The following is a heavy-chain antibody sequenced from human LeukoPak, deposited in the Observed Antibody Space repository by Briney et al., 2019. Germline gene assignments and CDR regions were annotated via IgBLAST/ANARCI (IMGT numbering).Heavy chain of an antibody. CDR2: IYSGGST. Sequence: PGGSLRLSCAASGFTVSNNYMRWVRQAPGKGLEWVSVIYSGGSTYYADFVKGRFTISKDNSKNTLYLQMNSLRAEDTAVYYCVRDLGDSPDYWGQGTLVTVSS. D-gene: IGHD3-22*01. J-gene: IGHJ4*02. CDR1: GFTVSNNY. CDR3: VRDLGDSPDY. V-gene: IGHV3-66*02.